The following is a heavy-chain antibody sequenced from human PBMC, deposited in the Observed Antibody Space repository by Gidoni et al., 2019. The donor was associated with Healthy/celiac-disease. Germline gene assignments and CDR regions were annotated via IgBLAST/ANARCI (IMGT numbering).Heavy chain of an antibody. CDR3: TRVGEQWLVRKFDY. CDR1: GFTFGDYA. CDR2: IRSKAYGGTT. D-gene: IGHD6-19*01. J-gene: IGHJ4*02. Sequence: EVQLVESGGGLVQPGRSLRLSGTASGFTFGDYAMSWVRLAPGKGLEWVGFIRSKAYGGTTEYAASVKGRFTISRDDSKSIAYLQMNSLKTEDTAVYYCTRVGEQWLVRKFDYWGQGTLVTVSS. V-gene: IGHV3-49*04.